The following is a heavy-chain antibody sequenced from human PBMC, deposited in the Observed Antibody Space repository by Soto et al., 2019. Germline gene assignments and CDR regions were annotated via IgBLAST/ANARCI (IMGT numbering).Heavy chain of an antibody. V-gene: IGHV1-69*13. Sequence: SVKVSCKASGGTFSSYAISWVRQAPGQGLEWMGGIIPIFGTANYAQKFQGRVTITADESTSTAYMELSSLRSEDTAVYYCAREPSYDSTGYYYYWGQGTLVTVSS. CDR1: GGTFSSYA. D-gene: IGHD3-22*01. J-gene: IGHJ4*02. CDR3: AREPSYDSTGYYYY. CDR2: IIPIFGTA.